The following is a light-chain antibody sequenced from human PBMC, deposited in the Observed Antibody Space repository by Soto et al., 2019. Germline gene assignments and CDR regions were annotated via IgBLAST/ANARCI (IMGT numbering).Light chain of an antibody. J-gene: IGKJ1*01. CDR3: QQYDSSSPRT. CDR1: QSVSSSY. V-gene: IGKV3-20*01. Sequence: EIVLTQSPGTLSLSPGERATLSCRASQSVSSSYLAWYQQKPGQAPRLLIYGASSRATGVPDRFRGSGSGTDFTLTITRLEPEDFAVYYCQQYDSSSPRTFGQGTKVDIK. CDR2: GAS.